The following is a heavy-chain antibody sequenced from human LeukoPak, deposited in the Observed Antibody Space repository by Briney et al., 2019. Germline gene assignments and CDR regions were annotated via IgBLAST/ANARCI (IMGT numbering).Heavy chain of an antibody. D-gene: IGHD3-22*01. V-gene: IGHV3-7*01. J-gene: IGHJ4*02. Sequence: PGGSLRLSCAASGFTFSNAWMSWVRQAPGKGLEWVANIKQDGSEKYYVDSVKGRFTISRDNAKNSLYLQMNSLRAEDTAVYYCARAGFTYYYDSSGYTKFDYWGQGTLVTVSS. CDR3: ARAGFTYYYDSSGYTKFDY. CDR1: GFTFSNAW. CDR2: IKQDGSEK.